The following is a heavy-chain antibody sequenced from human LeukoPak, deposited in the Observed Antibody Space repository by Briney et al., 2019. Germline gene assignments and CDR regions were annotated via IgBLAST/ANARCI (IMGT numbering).Heavy chain of an antibody. D-gene: IGHD1-14*01. CDR2: ISYDGSNK. CDR3: AKESDQPDY. J-gene: IGHJ4*02. V-gene: IGHV3-30-3*02. Sequence: GGSLRLSCAASGFTFGSYAMHWVRQAPGKGLEWVAVISYDGSNKYYADSVKGRFTISRDNSKNTLYLQMNSLRAGDTAVYYCAKESDQPDYWGQGTLVTVSS. CDR1: GFTFGSYA.